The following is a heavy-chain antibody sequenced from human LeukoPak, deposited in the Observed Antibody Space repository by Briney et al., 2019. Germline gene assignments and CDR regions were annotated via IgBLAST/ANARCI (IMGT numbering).Heavy chain of an antibody. CDR2: ISGSGGST. D-gene: IGHD4-11*01. CDR1: GFTFSSYA. CDR3: ARDRYSNYFDY. Sequence: GGSLRLSCAASGFTFSSYAMSWVRQAPGKGLEWVSAISGSGGSTYYADSVKGRFTISRDNSKNTLYLQMDSLRAEDTAVYYCARDRYSNYFDYWGQGTLVTVSS. V-gene: IGHV3-23*01. J-gene: IGHJ4*02.